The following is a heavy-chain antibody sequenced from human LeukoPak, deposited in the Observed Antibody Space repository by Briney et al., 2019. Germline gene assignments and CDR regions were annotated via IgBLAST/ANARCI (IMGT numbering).Heavy chain of an antibody. D-gene: IGHD3-22*01. CDR3: AKVGIRISLIVVVFTTADDWYFDL. J-gene: IGHJ2*01. V-gene: IGHV3-23*01. CDR1: GITLSNYG. Sequence: GGSLRLSCAVSGITLSNYGMSWVRQAPGKGLEWVSGISDSGGSTNYADSVKGRFTISRDNAKNTLYLQMNSLRAEDTAVYYCAKVGIRISLIVVVFTTADDWYFDLWGRGTLVTVSS. CDR2: ISDSGGST.